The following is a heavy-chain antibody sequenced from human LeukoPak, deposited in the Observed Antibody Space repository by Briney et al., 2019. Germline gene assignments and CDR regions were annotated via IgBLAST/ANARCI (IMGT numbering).Heavy chain of an antibody. CDR3: ATTYYDFWSGYHMMAY. CDR1: GFTFSSYS. D-gene: IGHD3-3*01. J-gene: IGHJ4*02. Sequence: GGSLRLSCAASGFTFSSYSMNWVRQAPGKGLEWVSYISSSSSTIYYADSVKGRFTISRDNAKNSLYLQMNSLRGEDTAVYYCATTYYDFWSGYHMMAYWGQGTLVTVSS. CDR2: ISSSSSTI. V-gene: IGHV3-48*01.